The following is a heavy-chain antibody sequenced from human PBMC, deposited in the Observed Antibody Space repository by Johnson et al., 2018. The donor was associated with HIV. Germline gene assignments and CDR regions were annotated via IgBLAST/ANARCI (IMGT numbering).Heavy chain of an antibody. V-gene: IGHV3-30-3*01. CDR3: ARDKVDDAFDL. Sequence: QVQLVESGGGVVQPGRSLRLFCAASGFTFNSYAMHWVRQAPGKGLEWVAVISYDGSNKYYADSVKGRFTISRDNSKNTLYLQMNSLRAEDTAVYYCARDKVDDAFDLWGQGTMVTVSS. CDR2: ISYDGSNK. J-gene: IGHJ3*01. CDR1: GFTFNSYA. D-gene: IGHD1-26*01.